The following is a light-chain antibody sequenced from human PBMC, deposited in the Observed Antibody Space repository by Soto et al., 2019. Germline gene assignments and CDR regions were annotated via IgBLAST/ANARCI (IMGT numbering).Light chain of an antibody. CDR2: GAF. V-gene: IGKV3-20*01. CDR1: QSVSSSY. Sequence: EIVLTQSPGTLSLSPGERATLSCRASQSVSSSYLAWYQQKPGQAPRLLIYGAFNRASGIPDRFSGRGSGTDFTLTIRRLEPEDFAVHHCQHYSTSPAWTFGQGTKVDIK. CDR3: QHYSTSPAWT. J-gene: IGKJ1*01.